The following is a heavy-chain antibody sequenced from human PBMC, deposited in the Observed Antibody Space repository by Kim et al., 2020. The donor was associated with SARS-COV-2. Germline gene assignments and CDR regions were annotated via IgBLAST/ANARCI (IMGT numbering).Heavy chain of an antibody. CDR2: ISGSGGST. CDR3: AKAQTYYYDTPPGY. CDR1: GFTFSSYA. Sequence: GGSLRLSCAASGFTFSSYAMSWVRQAPGKGLEWVSAISGSGGSTYYADSVKGRFTISRDNSKNTLYLQMNSLRAEDTAVYYCAKAQTYYYDTPPGYWGQGTLVTVSS. J-gene: IGHJ4*02. V-gene: IGHV3-23*01. D-gene: IGHD3-22*01.